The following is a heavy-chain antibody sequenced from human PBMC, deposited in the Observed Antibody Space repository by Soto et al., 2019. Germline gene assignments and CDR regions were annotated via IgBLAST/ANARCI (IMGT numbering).Heavy chain of an antibody. D-gene: IGHD3-10*01. V-gene: IGHV1-2*04. CDR1: GYTFTGYY. CDR2: INPNSGGT. Sequence: ASVKVSCKASGYTFTGYYMHWVRQAPGQGLEWMGWINPNSGGTNYAQKFQGWVTMTRDTSISTAYMELSRLRSDDTAVYYCARGKDVLLWFGELLEYYGMDVWGQGTTVTVSS. J-gene: IGHJ6*02. CDR3: ARGKDVLLWFGELLEYYGMDV.